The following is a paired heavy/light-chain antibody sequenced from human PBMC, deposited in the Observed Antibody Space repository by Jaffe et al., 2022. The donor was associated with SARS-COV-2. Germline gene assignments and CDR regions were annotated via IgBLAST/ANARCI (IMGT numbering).Heavy chain of an antibody. Sequence: EVQVVESGGDLVKPGGSLRVSCAASGFTFSNAWMSWVRQAPGKGLEWVGRIKNKTDGGTTDYAAPVKGRFTISRDDSKSTLYLQMNSLETEDTAVYYCITDPAAAGTVDYWGQGTLVTVSS. D-gene: IGHD6-13*01. J-gene: IGHJ4*02. CDR2: IKNKTDGGTT. V-gene: IGHV3-15*01. CDR1: GFTFSNAW. CDR3: ITDPAAAGTVDY.
Light chain of an antibody. CDR2: KVS. V-gene: IGKV1-5*03. CDR3: QQYHSYPLT. J-gene: IGKJ4*01. CDR1: QSFSTW. Sequence: DIQMTQSPSTLSASVGDRVTITCRASQSFSTWLAWYQQKPGKAPKLLIYKVSSLESGVPSRFSGSGSGTEFTLAISSLQPDDFATYYCQQYHSYPLTFGGGTKVEIK.